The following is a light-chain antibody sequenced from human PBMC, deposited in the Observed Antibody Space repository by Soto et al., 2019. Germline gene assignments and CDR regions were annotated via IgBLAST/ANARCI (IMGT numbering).Light chain of an antibody. V-gene: IGKV1-5*01. CDR1: QSISSW. Sequence: DIQMTQSPSTLSASVGDRVTITCRASQSISSWLAWYQQKPGKAPKLLIYDASSLESGVPSRFSGSGSGTEFALTISSLQPDDLATYYCQQYNSYWTFGQGTKGEIK. CDR3: QQYNSYWT. CDR2: DAS. J-gene: IGKJ1*01.